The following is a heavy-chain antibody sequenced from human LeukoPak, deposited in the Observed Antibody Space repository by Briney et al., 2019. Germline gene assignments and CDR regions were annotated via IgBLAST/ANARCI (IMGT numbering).Heavy chain of an antibody. CDR2: IYYSGST. V-gene: IGHV4-39*07. CDR3: ARTTEDAFDI. CDR1: GGSISGSSYY. Sequence: PSETLSLTCTVSGGSISGSSYYWGWIRQPPGKGLEWIGSIYYSGSTYYNPSLKSRVTISVDTSKNQFSLKLSSVTATDTAVYYCARTTEDAFDIWGQGTMVTVSS. D-gene: IGHD4-11*01. J-gene: IGHJ3*02.